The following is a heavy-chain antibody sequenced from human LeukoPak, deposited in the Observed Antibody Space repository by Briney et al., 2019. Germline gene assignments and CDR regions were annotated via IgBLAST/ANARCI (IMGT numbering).Heavy chain of an antibody. CDR1: GYTFTGYY. CDR3: ARSPYYNDRVPDY. CDR2: INPNSGGT. J-gene: IGHJ4*02. V-gene: IGHV1-2*02. D-gene: IGHD3-22*01. Sequence: GASVKVSCKASGYTFTGYYMHWVRQAPGQGLEWMGWINPNSGGTNYAQKFQGRVTMTRDTSISTAYMELSRLRSDDTAVYYCARSPYYNDRVPDYWGQGTLVTVSS.